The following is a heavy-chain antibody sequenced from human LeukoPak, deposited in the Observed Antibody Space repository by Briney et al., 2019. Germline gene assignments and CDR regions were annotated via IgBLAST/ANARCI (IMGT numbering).Heavy chain of an antibody. D-gene: IGHD3-3*01. J-gene: IGHJ4*02. Sequence: PSETLSLTCTVSGGSISSYYWSWIRQPPGKGLECIGYIYYSGSTNYNPSLKSRVTISVDTSKNQFSLKLSSVTAADTAVYYCASLHTIFGHWGQGTLVTVSS. CDR2: IYYSGST. V-gene: IGHV4-59*08. CDR1: GGSISSYY. CDR3: ASLHTIFGH.